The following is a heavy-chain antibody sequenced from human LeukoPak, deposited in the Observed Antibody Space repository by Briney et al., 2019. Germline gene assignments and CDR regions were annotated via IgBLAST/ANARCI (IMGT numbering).Heavy chain of an antibody. CDR3: ANRDSGSYYRAAFDI. CDR2: IYYSGST. D-gene: IGHD1-26*01. V-gene: IGHV4-59*05. Sequence: SETLSLTCTVSGGSISSYYWSWIRQPPGKGLEWIGSIYYSGSTYYNPSLKSRVTISVDTSKNQFSLKLSSVTAADTAVYYCANRDSGSYYRAAFDIWGQGTMVTVSS. J-gene: IGHJ3*02. CDR1: GGSISSYY.